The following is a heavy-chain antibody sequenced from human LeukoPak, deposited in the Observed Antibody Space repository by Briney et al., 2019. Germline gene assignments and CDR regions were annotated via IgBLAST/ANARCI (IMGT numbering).Heavy chain of an antibody. CDR2: ISYDGSNK. J-gene: IGHJ4*02. V-gene: IGHV3-30*03. D-gene: IGHD6-19*01. CDR1: GFTFSSYG. Sequence: GGSLRLSCAASGFTFSSYGMHWVRQAPGKGLEWVAVISYDGSNKYYADSVKGRFTISRDNSKNTLYLQMNSLRAEDTAVYYCAALLEAGSFDYWGQGTLVTVSS. CDR3: AALLEAGSFDY.